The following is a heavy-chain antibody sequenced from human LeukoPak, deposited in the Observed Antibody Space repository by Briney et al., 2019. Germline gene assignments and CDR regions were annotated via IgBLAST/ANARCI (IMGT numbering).Heavy chain of an antibody. Sequence: GGSLRLSCAASGFTFSSYAMSWVRQAPGKGLEWVSAISGSDGSTYYADSVKGRFTISRDNSKNTLYLQMNSLRAEDTAVYYCARDGKNCSGGSCYYYYYGMDVWGQGTTVTVSS. CDR3: ARDGKNCSGGSCYYYYYGMDV. D-gene: IGHD2-15*01. CDR1: GFTFSSYA. V-gene: IGHV3-23*01. J-gene: IGHJ6*02. CDR2: ISGSDGST.